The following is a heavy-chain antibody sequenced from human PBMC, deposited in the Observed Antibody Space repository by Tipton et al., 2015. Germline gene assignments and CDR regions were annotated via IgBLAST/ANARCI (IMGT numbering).Heavy chain of an antibody. V-gene: IGHV4-38-2*01. J-gene: IGHJ4*02. Sequence: TLSLTCAVSAYSISSDYYWGWIRQPPGKGLEWIGSISHSGNTHYNPSLMSRVTISVDTSKTQFSLKMSSVTASDTAVYYCARARGRHGGLFDSWGQGILVTVSS. D-gene: IGHD4-23*01. CDR2: ISHSGNT. CDR1: AYSISSDYY. CDR3: ARARGRHGGLFDS.